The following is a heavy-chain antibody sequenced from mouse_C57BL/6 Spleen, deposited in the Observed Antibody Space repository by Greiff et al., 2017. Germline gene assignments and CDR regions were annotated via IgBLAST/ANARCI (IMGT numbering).Heavy chain of an antibody. D-gene: IGHD2-2*01. Sequence: EVQLQESGAELVRPGASVKLSCTASGFNIKDDYMHWVKQMPEQGLEWIGWIDPENGDTEYDSKFQGKATITADTSSNTAYLQLSSLTSKDTAVYYCTTEGLRRNDWGQGTTLTVSS. J-gene: IGHJ2*01. CDR1: GFNIKDDY. V-gene: IGHV14-4*01. CDR2: IDPENGDT. CDR3: TTEGLRRND.